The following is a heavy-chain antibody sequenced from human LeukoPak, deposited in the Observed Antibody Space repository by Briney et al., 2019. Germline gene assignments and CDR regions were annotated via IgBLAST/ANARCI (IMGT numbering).Heavy chain of an antibody. J-gene: IGHJ5*02. CDR3: ARRTAAMWFDP. CDR1: GGSISSGDYY. D-gene: IGHD2-2*01. CDR2: IYYSGST. V-gene: IGHV4-30-4*01. Sequence: PSETLSLTCTVSGGSISSGDYYWSWIRQPPGKGLEWIGYIYYSGSTYYNPSLKSRVTISVDTSKNQFSLKLSSVTAADTAVYYCARRTAAMWFDPWGQGTLVTVSS.